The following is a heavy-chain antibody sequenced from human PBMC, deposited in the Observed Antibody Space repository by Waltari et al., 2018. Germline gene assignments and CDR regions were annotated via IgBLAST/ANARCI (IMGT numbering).Heavy chain of an antibody. V-gene: IGHV1-2*02. CDR1: GYTFTGYY. Sequence: QVQLAQSGAEEKKPGASVTVSCKASGYTFTGYYIHWVRQAPGQGLEWMGWFNPNNGDNKYAQKVQGRVTMTRDTSINTAYMELSSLTSDDTAVYYCARDGPGAGNDDFDYWGQGTLVSVSS. CDR2: FNPNNGDN. J-gene: IGHJ4*02. D-gene: IGHD3-10*01. CDR3: ARDGPGAGNDDFDY.